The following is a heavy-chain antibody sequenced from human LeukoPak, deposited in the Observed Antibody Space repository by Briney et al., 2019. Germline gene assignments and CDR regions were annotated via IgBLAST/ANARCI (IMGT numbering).Heavy chain of an antibody. CDR3: AKDIGQWLDYYFDY. CDR1: GFTFSSSW. J-gene: IGHJ4*02. Sequence: GGSLRLSCAASGFTFSSSWMHWVRHAPGKGLVWVSRINSDGSSTSYADSAKGRFTISRDNAKNSLYLQMNSLRAEDTALYYCAKDIGQWLDYYFDYWGQGTLVTVSS. D-gene: IGHD6-19*01. V-gene: IGHV3-74*01. CDR2: INSDGSST.